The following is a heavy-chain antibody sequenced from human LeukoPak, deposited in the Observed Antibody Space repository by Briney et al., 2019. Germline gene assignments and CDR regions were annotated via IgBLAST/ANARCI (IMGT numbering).Heavy chain of an antibody. V-gene: IGHV4-39*01. CDR3: ARLRDGYNFNPFDY. CDR1: GGSISSSSYY. D-gene: IGHD5-24*01. Sequence: SETLSLTCTASGGSISSSSYYWGWIRQPPGKGLEWIGSIYYSGSTYYNPSLKSRVTISVDTSKNQFSLKLSSVTAADTAVYYCARLRDGYNFNPFDYWGQGTLVTVSS. J-gene: IGHJ4*02. CDR2: IYYSGST.